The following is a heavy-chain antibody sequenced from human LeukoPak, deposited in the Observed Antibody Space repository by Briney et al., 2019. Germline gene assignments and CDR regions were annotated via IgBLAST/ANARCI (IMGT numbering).Heavy chain of an antibody. Sequence: ASVRVSCKASGYTFTSYGISWVRQAPGQGLEWMGWISAYNGNTNYAQKLQGRVTMTTDTSTSTAYMELRSLRSDDTAVYYCARRGRIVGATTSFDYWGEGTLVTLFS. CDR2: ISAYNGNT. D-gene: IGHD1-26*01. J-gene: IGHJ4*02. CDR3: ARRGRIVGATTSFDY. CDR1: GYTFTSYG. V-gene: IGHV1-18*01.